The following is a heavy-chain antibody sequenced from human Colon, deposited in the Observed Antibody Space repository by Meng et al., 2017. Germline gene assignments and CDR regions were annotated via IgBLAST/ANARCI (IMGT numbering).Heavy chain of an antibody. CDR2: IYNSGTT. J-gene: IGHJ4*02. V-gene: IGHV4-30-4*01. Sequence: QVQLQESGPGLVKPSQTPSPTCPVSGGSISSGVYYWTWIRQPPGKGLEWIGYIYNSGTTYYNPSLKGRVTISVDTSKNQFSLKLSSVTAADTAVYYCARASVVYTIPLPPDYWGQGTLVTVSS. D-gene: IGHD2-8*02. CDR3: ARASVVYTIPLPPDY. CDR1: GGSISSGVYY.